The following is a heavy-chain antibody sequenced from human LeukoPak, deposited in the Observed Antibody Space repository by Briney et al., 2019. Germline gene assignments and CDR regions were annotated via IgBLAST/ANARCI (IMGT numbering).Heavy chain of an antibody. D-gene: IGHD4-17*01. CDR2: IRSKAYGGTT. Sequence: GRSLRLSCTASGFTFGDYAMSWFRQAPGEGLEWVGFIRSKAYGGTTEYAASVKGRFTISRDDSKSIAYLQMNSLKTEDTAVYYCTSTASTVTTMGYYFDYWGQGTLVTVSS. V-gene: IGHV3-49*03. J-gene: IGHJ4*02. CDR1: GFTFGDYA. CDR3: TSTASTVTTMGYYFDY.